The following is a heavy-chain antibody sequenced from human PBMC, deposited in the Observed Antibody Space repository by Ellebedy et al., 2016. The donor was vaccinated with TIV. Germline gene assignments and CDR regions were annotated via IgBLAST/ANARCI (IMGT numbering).Heavy chain of an antibody. Sequence: GESLKISXVVSGSAFSGYSLNWVRQAPGKGLEWVSSISTSSSYIYYADSVKGRFTISRDNAKNTLYLQMNSLRVEDTAVYYCVRARPYCGGDCYSFGNWGQGSLVTVSS. CDR1: GSAFSGYS. CDR3: VRARPYCGGDCYSFGN. D-gene: IGHD2-21*02. V-gene: IGHV3-21*01. J-gene: IGHJ4*02. CDR2: ISTSSSYI.